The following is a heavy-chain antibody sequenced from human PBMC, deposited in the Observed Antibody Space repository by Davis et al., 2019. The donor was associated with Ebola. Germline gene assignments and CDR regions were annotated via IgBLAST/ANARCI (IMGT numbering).Heavy chain of an antibody. D-gene: IGHD3-10*01. Sequence: LSLTCAASGFTFSNYAMSWVRQAPGKGLEWVSGTSGSGGTKYYADSVKGRFTISRDNSKNTLYLQMNSLRAEDTAVYYCAKYASFYYAVGSNWFDPWGQGTLVTVSS. V-gene: IGHV3-23*01. CDR1: GFTFSNYA. CDR3: AKYASFYYAVGSNWFDP. CDR2: TSGSGGTK. J-gene: IGHJ5*02.